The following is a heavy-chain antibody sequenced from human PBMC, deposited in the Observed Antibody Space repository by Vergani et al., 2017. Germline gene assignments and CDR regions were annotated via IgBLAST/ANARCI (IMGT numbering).Heavy chain of an antibody. Sequence: QAQLLQSGGGVVKPGGSLRLYCIGSGYTFGHFDMHWVRQAPGKGLAWVAFIRYDGSNPQYIDSVKGRFTISRDNSKDTRCLHMNGLIPDDTGTYFCAKKGGSLYYYGVDVWGQGTTVTVSS. J-gene: IGHJ6*02. CDR2: IRYDGSNP. D-gene: IGHD1-26*01. CDR3: AKKGGSLYYYGVDV. CDR1: GYTFGHFD. V-gene: IGHV3-30*02.